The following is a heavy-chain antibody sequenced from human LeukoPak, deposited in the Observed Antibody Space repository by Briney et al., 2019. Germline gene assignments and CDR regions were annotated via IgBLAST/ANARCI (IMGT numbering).Heavy chain of an antibody. V-gene: IGHV1-2*02. D-gene: IGHD6-19*01. Sequence: ASVKVSCKASGYTFTGYYMHWVRQAPGQGLEWMGWINPNSGGTNYAQKFQGRVTMTRDTSISTAYMELSRLRSDDTAVYYSARGVAGTFRSDYWGQGTLVTVSS. J-gene: IGHJ4*02. CDR3: ARGVAGTFRSDY. CDR2: INPNSGGT. CDR1: GYTFTGYY.